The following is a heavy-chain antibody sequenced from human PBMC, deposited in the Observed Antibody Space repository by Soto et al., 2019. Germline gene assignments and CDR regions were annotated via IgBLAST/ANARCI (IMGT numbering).Heavy chain of an antibody. CDR2: ISGSGGST. V-gene: IGHV3-23*01. J-gene: IGHJ4*02. CDR3: AKVDLLLWFGTTPDY. Sequence: EVQLLESGGGLVQPGGSLRLSCAASGFTFSSYAMSWVRQAPGKGLEWVSAISGSGGSTYYAASVKGRFTISRDNSQNTLYLQMNSLRAEDTAVYYCAKVDLLLWFGTTPDYWGQGTLVTVSS. D-gene: IGHD3-10*01. CDR1: GFTFSSYA.